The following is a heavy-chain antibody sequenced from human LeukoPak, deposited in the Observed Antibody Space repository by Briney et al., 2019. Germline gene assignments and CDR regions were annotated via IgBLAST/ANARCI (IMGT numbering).Heavy chain of an antibody. J-gene: IGHJ4*02. CDR2: IYYSGST. CDR1: GGSIRSYY. Sequence: SETLSLTCTVSGGSIRSYYWSWIRQPPGKGLEWIGYIYYSGSTNYNPSLKSRVTISVDTSKNQFSLKLSSVTAADTAVYYCAREAGIAAAVDYWGQGTLVTVSS. V-gene: IGHV4-59*01. D-gene: IGHD6-13*01. CDR3: AREAGIAAAVDY.